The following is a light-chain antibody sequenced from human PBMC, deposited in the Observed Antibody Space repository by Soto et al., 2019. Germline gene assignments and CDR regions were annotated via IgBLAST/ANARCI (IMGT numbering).Light chain of an antibody. CDR1: QSVSSN. CDR2: GAS. Sequence: EIVLAQSPGTLSLSPGERATLSCRASQSVSSNLAWYQQKPVQAPRLLIYGASTRATGIPARFSGSGSGTEFTLTISSLQSEDFAVYYCQQYNNWPRTFGQGTKVDIK. CDR3: QQYNNWPRT. V-gene: IGKV3-15*01. J-gene: IGKJ1*01.